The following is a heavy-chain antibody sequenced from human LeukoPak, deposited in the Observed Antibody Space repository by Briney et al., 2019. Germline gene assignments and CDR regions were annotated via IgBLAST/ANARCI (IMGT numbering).Heavy chain of an antibody. J-gene: IGHJ6*02. V-gene: IGHV1-8*01. CDR1: GYTFTSYD. D-gene: IGHD2-2*01. CDR2: MNPNSGNT. Sequence: GASVKVSCKASGYTFTSYDINWVRQATGQGLEWMGWMNPNSGNTGYAQKFQGRVTMTRNTSISTAYMELSSLRSEDTAVYYCARESHCSSTSCFPYYYYHGMDVWGQGTTVTVSS. CDR3: ARESHCSSTSCFPYYYYHGMDV.